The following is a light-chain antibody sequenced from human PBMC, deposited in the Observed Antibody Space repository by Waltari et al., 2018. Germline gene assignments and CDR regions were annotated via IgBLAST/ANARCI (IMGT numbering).Light chain of an antibody. Sequence: QSPLTQPAAVSASPGPSITFSCTGTSSDVGGHNYVSWHQQHPGKAPKLMIYDVRQRPSGVSNRFSGSKSGNTASLTISGLQAEDEADYHCSSYTSSSTWVFGGGTKLTVL. CDR3: SSYTSSSTWV. J-gene: IGLJ3*02. CDR1: SSDVGGHNY. V-gene: IGLV2-14*01. CDR2: DVR.